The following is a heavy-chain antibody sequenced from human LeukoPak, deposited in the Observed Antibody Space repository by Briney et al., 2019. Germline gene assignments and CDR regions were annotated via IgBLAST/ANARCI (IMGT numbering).Heavy chain of an antibody. CDR2: ISSSSSYI. V-gene: IGHV3-21*01. CDR1: GFTFSSYS. D-gene: IGHD5-12*01. Sequence: GGSLRLSCAASGFTFSSYSMNWVRQAPGKGLEWVSSISSSSSYIYYADSVKGRFTISRDNAKNSLYLQMNSLRAEDTAVYYCARDGGYSGYGWFDPWGQGTLVTVSS. J-gene: IGHJ5*02. CDR3: ARDGGYSGYGWFDP.